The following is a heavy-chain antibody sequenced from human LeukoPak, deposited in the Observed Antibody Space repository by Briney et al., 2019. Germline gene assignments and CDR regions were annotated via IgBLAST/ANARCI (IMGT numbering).Heavy chain of an antibody. CDR3: ARVKIYDSRDFDY. D-gene: IGHD3-22*01. Sequence: SETLSLTCTVSGGSISSGSYYWSWIRQPAGKGLEWIGRIYTSGSTNYSPSLKSRVTISVDTSKNQFSLKLSSVTAADTAVYYCARVKIYDSRDFDYWGQGTLVTVSS. J-gene: IGHJ4*02. CDR2: IYTSGST. V-gene: IGHV4-61*02. CDR1: GGSISSGSYY.